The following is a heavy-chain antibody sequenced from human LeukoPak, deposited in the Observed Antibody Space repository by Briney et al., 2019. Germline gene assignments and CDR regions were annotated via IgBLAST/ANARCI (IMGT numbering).Heavy chain of an antibody. CDR3: AKDLIPAGYYNCSGYSGFDY. V-gene: IGHV3-23*01. J-gene: IGHJ4*02. CDR2: ISGSGVST. CDR1: GFTFSRDA. Sequence: GGSLRLSCAASGFTFSRDALCWVRHAPGKGLEWVSAISGSGVSTYYADSVKGRGSISTDNSKNTLYLQMHRLRAEDTVVYYCAKDLIPAGYYNCSGYSGFDYWGQGTLVTVSS. D-gene: IGHD3-22*01.